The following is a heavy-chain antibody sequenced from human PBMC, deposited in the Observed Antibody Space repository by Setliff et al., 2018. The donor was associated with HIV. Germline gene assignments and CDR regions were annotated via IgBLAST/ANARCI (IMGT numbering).Heavy chain of an antibody. CDR3: ARGLGNFVPDLIGYFDY. Sequence: SVKVSCKASGDTFTTYALHWVRQAPGQGLEWMGRIIPILGPANYAQKFQGRVTITAGEYTTTSYMELRNLRSEDTAIYYCARGLGNFVPDLIGYFDYWGQGALVTVSS. D-gene: IGHD3-3*02. V-gene: IGHV1-69*11. CDR1: GDTFTTYA. J-gene: IGHJ4*02. CDR2: IIPILGPA.